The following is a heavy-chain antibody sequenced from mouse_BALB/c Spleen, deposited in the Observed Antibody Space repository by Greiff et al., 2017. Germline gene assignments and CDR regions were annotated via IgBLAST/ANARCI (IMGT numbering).Heavy chain of an antibody. Sequence: EVQVVESGGGLVKPGGSLKLSCAASGFTFSDYYMYWVRQTPEKRLEWVATISDGGSYTYYPDSVKGRFTISRDNAKNNLYLQMSSLKSEDTAMYYCASPYYGKAVFAYWGQGTLVNVSA. CDR2: ISDGGSYT. CDR3: ASPYYGKAVFAY. J-gene: IGHJ3*01. CDR1: GFTFSDYY. D-gene: IGHD2-10*01. V-gene: IGHV5-4*02.